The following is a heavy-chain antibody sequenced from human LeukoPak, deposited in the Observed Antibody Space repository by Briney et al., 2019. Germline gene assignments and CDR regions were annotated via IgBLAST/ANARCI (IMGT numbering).Heavy chain of an antibody. V-gene: IGHV3-7*01. J-gene: IGHJ3*02. CDR1: GFTFSNAW. Sequence: GGSLRLSCAASGFTFSNAWMNWVRQAPGKGLEWVANIKQDGSEKYYVDSVKGRFTISRDNAKNSLYLQMNSLRAEDTAVYYCARIHNYYDFWSGFMGIDAFDIWGQGTMVTVSS. CDR2: IKQDGSEK. D-gene: IGHD3-3*01. CDR3: ARIHNYYDFWSGFMGIDAFDI.